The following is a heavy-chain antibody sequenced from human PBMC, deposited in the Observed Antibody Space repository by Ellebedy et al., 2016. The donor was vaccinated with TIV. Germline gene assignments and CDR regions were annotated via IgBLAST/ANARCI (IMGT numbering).Heavy chain of an antibody. D-gene: IGHD1-20*01. CDR2: IHTGGDT. CDR3: ARRITGTYGDDALDI. CDR1: GFTVSYTY. V-gene: IGHV3-53*01. Sequence: GGSLRLSCAASGFTVSYTYMSWVRQAPGKGLEWVSVIHTGGDTYYADSVKGRLTISRDSSKNTLYLQMTSLRAEATAVYYCARRITGTYGDDALDIWGQGTMVTVSS. J-gene: IGHJ3*02.